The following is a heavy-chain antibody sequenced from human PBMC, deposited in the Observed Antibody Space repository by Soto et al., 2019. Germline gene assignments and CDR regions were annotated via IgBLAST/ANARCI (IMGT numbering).Heavy chain of an antibody. Sequence: SVKVSCKASGGTFSSYTISWVRQAPGQGLEWMGRIIPILGIANYAQKFQGRVTITADKSTTTAYMELRSLRSDDTAVYYCGRTVGLTYGMDAWGQGTTVTVSS. CDR1: GGTFSSYT. J-gene: IGHJ6*01. V-gene: IGHV1-69*02. CDR2: IIPILGIA. CDR3: GRTVGLTYGMDA. D-gene: IGHD1-26*01.